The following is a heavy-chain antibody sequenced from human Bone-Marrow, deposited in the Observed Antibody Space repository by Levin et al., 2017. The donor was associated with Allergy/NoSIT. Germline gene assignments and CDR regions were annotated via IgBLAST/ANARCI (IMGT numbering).Heavy chain of an antibody. CDR1: SGSISNYY. CDR2: IDYSGST. J-gene: IGHJ3*02. CDR3: VRQLRLGALSSIDVFHI. V-gene: IGHV4-59*08. Sequence: NPSETLSLTCTVSSGSISNYYWSWIRQPPGKGLEWIGYIDYSGSTKHNPSLKSRVTISVDTSRNQFSLKLSSVTAADSAVYYCVRQLRLGALSSIDVFHIWGQGTMVTVSS. D-gene: IGHD3-16*02.